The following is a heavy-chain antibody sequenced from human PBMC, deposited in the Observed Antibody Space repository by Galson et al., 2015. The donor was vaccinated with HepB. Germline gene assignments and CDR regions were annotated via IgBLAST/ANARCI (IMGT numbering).Heavy chain of an antibody. CDR1: GFTFSTYA. Sequence: SLRLSCAASGFTFSTYAMNWVRQAPGKGLEWVSVISGDTAKIFHADSVKGRFTISRDNSMNTGYLQMDSLRAEATAVYYCAKGGNGESRYFDYWGQGSLVTVPS. V-gene: IGHV3-23*01. CDR3: AKGGNGESRYFDY. CDR2: ISGDTAKI. J-gene: IGHJ4*02. D-gene: IGHD3-10*01.